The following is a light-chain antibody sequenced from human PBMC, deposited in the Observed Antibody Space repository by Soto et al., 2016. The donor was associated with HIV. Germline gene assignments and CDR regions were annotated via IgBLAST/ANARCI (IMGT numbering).Light chain of an antibody. V-gene: IGLV3-19*01. J-gene: IGLJ3*02. CDR3: NSRDSSGNRWV. CDR2: GKN. Sequence: SELTQDPAVSVVLGQTVRITCQGDSLRSYYASWYQQKPGQAPILVIYGKNNRPSGIPDRFSGSSSGNTASLTITGAQAEDEADYYCNSRDSSGNRWVFGGGTKLTVL. CDR1: SLRSYY.